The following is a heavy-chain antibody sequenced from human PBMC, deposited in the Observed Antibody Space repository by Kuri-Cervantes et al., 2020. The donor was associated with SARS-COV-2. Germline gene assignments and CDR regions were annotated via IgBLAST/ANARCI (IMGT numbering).Heavy chain of an antibody. J-gene: IGHJ3*02. CDR3: ARDRPTRVVLGNAFDI. V-gene: IGHV3-21*01. D-gene: IGHD2-2*01. Sequence: GGSLRLSCAASGFTFSSYWMSWVRQAPGKGLEWVSSTSSSSSYIYYADSVKGRFTISRDNAKNSLYLQMNSLRAEDTAVYYCARDRPTRVVLGNAFDIWGQGTMVTVSS. CDR2: TSSSSSYI. CDR1: GFTFSSYW.